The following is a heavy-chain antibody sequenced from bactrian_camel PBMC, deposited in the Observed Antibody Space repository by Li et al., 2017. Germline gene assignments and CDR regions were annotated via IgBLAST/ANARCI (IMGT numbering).Heavy chain of an antibody. Sequence: HVQLVESGGGSVQPGGSLKLTCVTSSSVYCVGWFRHPPGKREMREAVATIDSDGNTSYADSVKGRFTISKDNAKNILYLQMDSLKPEDTAMYHCAADFFCRHRLLLEAPVEYVDYASDYYWGQGTQVTVS. CDR2: IDSDGNT. CDR3: AADFFCRHRLLLEAPVEYVDYASDYY. V-gene: IGHV3S53*01. J-gene: IGHJ4*01. CDR1: SSVYC. D-gene: IGHD4*01.